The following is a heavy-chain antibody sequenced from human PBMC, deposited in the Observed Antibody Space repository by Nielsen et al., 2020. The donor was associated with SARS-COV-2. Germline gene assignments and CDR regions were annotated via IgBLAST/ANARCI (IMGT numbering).Heavy chain of an antibody. CDR3: ARDLSSGWARTDAFDI. CDR1: GFTFSSYS. J-gene: IGHJ3*02. D-gene: IGHD6-19*01. V-gene: IGHV3-21*01. CDR2: ISSSSSYI. Sequence: GESLKISCAASGFTFSSYSMNWVRQAPGKGLEWVSSISSSSSYIYYADSVKGRFTISRDNAKNSLYLQMNSLRAEDTAVYYCARDLSSGWARTDAFDIWGQGTMVTVSS.